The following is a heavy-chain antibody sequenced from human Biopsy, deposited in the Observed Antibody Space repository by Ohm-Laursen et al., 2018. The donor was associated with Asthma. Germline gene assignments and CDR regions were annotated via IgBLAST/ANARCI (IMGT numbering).Heavy chain of an antibody. D-gene: IGHD3-10*01. CDR1: GYTFNSAG. CDR2: ISVYNGNT. Sequence: SSVKVSCKTSGYTFNSAGITWVRQAPGQGLEWMGWISVYNGNTKVAQKLRDRVTMITDTSTSTAYMELRSLRSDDTAVYFCARAVDYSHYYGIDVWGQGITVTVS. V-gene: IGHV1-18*01. CDR3: ARAVDYSHYYGIDV. J-gene: IGHJ6*02.